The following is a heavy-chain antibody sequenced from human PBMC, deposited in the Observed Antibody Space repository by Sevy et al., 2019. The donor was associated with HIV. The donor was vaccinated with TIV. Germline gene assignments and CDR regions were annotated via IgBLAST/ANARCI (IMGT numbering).Heavy chain of an antibody. J-gene: IGHJ4*02. CDR1: EFTFNTYA. CDR3: ARDRVSGSYYTGDFDY. V-gene: IGHV3-23*01. Sequence: GGSLRLSCAASEFTFNTYAMSWVCQAPGKGLEWVSVISFSSRDTYYADSVKGRFTISRDNSKNTLYLQMNSLRAEDTAVYYCARDRVSGSYYTGDFDYWGQGTLVTVSS. D-gene: IGHD3-10*01. CDR2: ISFSSRDT.